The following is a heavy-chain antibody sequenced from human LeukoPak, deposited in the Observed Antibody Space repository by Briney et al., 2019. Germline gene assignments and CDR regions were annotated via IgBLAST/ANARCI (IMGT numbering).Heavy chain of an antibody. CDR3: AKDNCGGDCHFDY. D-gene: IGHD2-21*02. J-gene: IGHJ4*02. CDR1: GFTFSSYA. CDR2: ISGSGGST. Sequence: PGGSLRLSCVASGFTFSSYAISWVRQAPGKGLEWVAAISGSGGSTYYADSVKGRFTISRDNAKNSLYLQMNSLRAEDTALYYCAKDNCGGDCHFDYWGQGTLVTVSS. V-gene: IGHV3-23*01.